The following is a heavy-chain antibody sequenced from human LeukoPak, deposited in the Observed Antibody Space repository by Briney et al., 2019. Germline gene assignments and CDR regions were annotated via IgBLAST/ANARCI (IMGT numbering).Heavy chain of an antibody. D-gene: IGHD2-15*01. CDR3: TTPHHRVADY. CDR1: GFTFSNAW. Sequence: GGSLRLSCAASGFTFSNAWMSWVRQAPGKGLEWVGRIKNKTDGGTKDYAAPVKGRLTISRDDSKNTLYLQMNSLKTEDTAVYYCTTPHHRVADYWGQGTLVTVSS. CDR2: IKNKTDGGTK. J-gene: IGHJ4*02. V-gene: IGHV3-15*01.